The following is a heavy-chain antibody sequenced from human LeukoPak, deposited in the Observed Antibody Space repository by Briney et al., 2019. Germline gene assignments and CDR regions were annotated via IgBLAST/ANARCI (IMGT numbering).Heavy chain of an antibody. J-gene: IGHJ6*02. V-gene: IGHV3-66*04. CDR3: ARPADYCSGGSCYYYYGMDV. CDR2: TYSGGST. Sequence: PGGSLRLSRAVSGFTVSSNYMSWVRQAPGKGLEWVSVTYSGGSTYYADSVKGRFTISRDNSKNTLYLQMNSLRAEDTAVYYCARPADYCSGGSCYYYYGMDVWGQGTTVTVSS. D-gene: IGHD2-15*01. CDR1: GFTVSSNY.